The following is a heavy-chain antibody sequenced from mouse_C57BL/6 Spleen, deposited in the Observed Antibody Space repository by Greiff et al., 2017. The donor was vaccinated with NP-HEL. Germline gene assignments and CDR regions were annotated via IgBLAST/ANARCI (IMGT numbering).Heavy chain of an antibody. CDR2: IRLKSDNYAT. J-gene: IGHJ4*01. CDR3: TGEVIYYDYDYAMDY. V-gene: IGHV6-3*01. D-gene: IGHD2-4*01. CDR1: GFTFSNYW. Sequence: EVKLMEYGGGLVQPGGSMKLSCVASGFTFSNYWMNWVRQSPEKGLEWVAQIRLKSDNYATHYAESVKGRFTISRDDSKSSVYLQMNNLRAEDTGIYYCTGEVIYYDYDYAMDYWGQGTSVTVSS.